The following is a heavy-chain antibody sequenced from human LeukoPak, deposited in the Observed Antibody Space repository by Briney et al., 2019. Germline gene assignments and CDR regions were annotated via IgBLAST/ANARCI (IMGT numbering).Heavy chain of an antibody. CDR3: ARSSVWAWSGLAYYFDY. Sequence: GGSLSLSCAASGFTFSSYEMNWVRQAPGKGLEWVSYISSSGSTIYYADSVKGRFTISRDNAKNSLYLQMNSLRAEDTAVYYCARSSVWAWSGLAYYFDYWGQGTLVTVSS. CDR1: GFTFSSYE. J-gene: IGHJ4*02. CDR2: ISSSGSTI. V-gene: IGHV3-48*03. D-gene: IGHD3-16*01.